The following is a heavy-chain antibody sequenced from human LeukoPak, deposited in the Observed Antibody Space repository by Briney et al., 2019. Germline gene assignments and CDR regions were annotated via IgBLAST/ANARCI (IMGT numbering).Heavy chain of an antibody. CDR3: AKGPEVRGVIVILKTGEKGALDY. CDR2: IYSGGST. J-gene: IGHJ4*02. D-gene: IGHD3-10*01. CDR1: GFTVSSNY. V-gene: IGHV3-66*02. Sequence: GGSLRLSCAASGFTVSSNYMSWVRQAPGKGLEWVSVIYSGGSTYYADSVKGRFTISRDNSKNTLYLQMSSLGAEDTAVYYCAKGPEVRGVIVILKTGEKGALDYWGQGTLVTVSS.